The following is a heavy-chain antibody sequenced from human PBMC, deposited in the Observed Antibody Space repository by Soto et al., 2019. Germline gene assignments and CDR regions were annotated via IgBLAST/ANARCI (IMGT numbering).Heavy chain of an antibody. J-gene: IGHJ6*02. CDR2: IYSGGST. V-gene: IGHV3-53*02. CDR1: GFIVSGNY. CDR3: ARDGGLAEDGMDV. Sequence: EVRLVETGGDLIQPGGSLRLSCAASGFIVSGNYMSWVRQAPGKGLEWVSVIYSGGSTYYADSVKGRFTISRDNSKNSLYPQMNSRRADDAAVYYCARDGGLAEDGMDVWGQGTTVTVSS. D-gene: IGHD6-13*01.